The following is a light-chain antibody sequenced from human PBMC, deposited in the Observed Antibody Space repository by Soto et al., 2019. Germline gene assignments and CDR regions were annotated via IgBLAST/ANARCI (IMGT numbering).Light chain of an antibody. Sequence: QSVLTQPPSVYGAPGQRVTISCTGSSSNLGAGYDVHWYQLLPGTAPKLLIYGNRNRPSGVPDRFSGSKSGTSASLAITGIQAEDEADYYCQSQDNSMGVCYVFGMGTKVTVL. CDR1: SSNLGAGYD. V-gene: IGLV1-40*01. J-gene: IGLJ1*01. CDR3: QSQDNSMGVCYV. CDR2: GNR.